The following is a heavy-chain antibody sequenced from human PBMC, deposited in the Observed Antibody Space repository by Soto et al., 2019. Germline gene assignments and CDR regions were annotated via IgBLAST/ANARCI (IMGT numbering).Heavy chain of an antibody. D-gene: IGHD2-15*01. CDR3: ARAGSSVLLSAWFDP. J-gene: IGHJ5*02. CDR1: GFTFSSYA. Sequence: LRLSCAASGFTFSSYAMHWVRQAPGKGLEWVAVISYDGSNKYYADSVKGRFTISRDNSKNTLYLQMNSLRAEDTAVYYCARAGSSVLLSAWFDPWGQGTLVTVSS. CDR2: ISYDGSNK. V-gene: IGHV3-30-3*01.